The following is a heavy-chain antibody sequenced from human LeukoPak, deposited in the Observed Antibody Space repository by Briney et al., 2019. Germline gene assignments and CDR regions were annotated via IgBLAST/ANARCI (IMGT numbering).Heavy chain of an antibody. V-gene: IGHV1-2*02. CDR3: ARKSASGYYSNFDY. J-gene: IGHJ4*02. Sequence: GASGKVSCKASGYTFTDSYMHWVRQAPGQGLKWMGWINPYSGGTNYAQEFQGRVTMTRDTSISTAYMELSRLTSDDTAVYYCARKSASGYYSNFDYWGQGTLVTVSS. CDR1: GYTFTDSY. D-gene: IGHD3-22*01. CDR2: INPYSGGT.